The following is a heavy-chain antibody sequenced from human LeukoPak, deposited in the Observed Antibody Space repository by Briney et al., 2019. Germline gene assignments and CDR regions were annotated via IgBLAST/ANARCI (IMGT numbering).Heavy chain of an antibody. CDR1: GFTFSSYW. Sequence: GGSLRLSCAASGFTFSSYWMSWVRQAPGKGLEWVANIKQDGSEKYYVDSVKGRFTISRDNAKNSLYLQMNSLRAEDTAVYYCARGGSSGGYSSGWYPKRDWFDPWGQGTLVSVS. CDR2: IKQDGSEK. D-gene: IGHD6-19*01. CDR3: ARGGSSGGYSSGWYPKRDWFDP. V-gene: IGHV3-7*01. J-gene: IGHJ5*02.